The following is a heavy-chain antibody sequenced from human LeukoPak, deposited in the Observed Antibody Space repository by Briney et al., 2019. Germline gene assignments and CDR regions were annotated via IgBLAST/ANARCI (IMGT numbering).Heavy chain of an antibody. Sequence: ASVKVSCKASGYTFTSNGNSWGRQATGQGLEWMGWMNPNSGNTGYAQKFQGRVTMTRNTSISTAYMELSSLRSEDTAVYYCARSIVVVPAAHNWPYYYMDVWGKGTTVTISS. CDR3: ARSIVVVPAAHNWPYYYMDV. V-gene: IGHV1-8*02. CDR2: MNPNSGNT. J-gene: IGHJ6*03. D-gene: IGHD2-2*01. CDR1: GYTFTSNG.